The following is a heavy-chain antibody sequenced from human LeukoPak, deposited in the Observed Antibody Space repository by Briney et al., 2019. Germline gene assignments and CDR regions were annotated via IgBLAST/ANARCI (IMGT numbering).Heavy chain of an antibody. Sequence: SGGSLRLSCAASGFTFSSYAMSWVRQAPGKGLEWVSAISGSGGSTYYADSVKGRFTISRDNAKNSLYLQMNSLRAEDTAVYYCARDRVFRYFEGKDYWGQGTLVTVSS. D-gene: IGHD3-9*01. CDR2: ISGSGGST. CDR3: ARDRVFRYFEGKDY. CDR1: GFTFSSYA. V-gene: IGHV3-23*01. J-gene: IGHJ4*02.